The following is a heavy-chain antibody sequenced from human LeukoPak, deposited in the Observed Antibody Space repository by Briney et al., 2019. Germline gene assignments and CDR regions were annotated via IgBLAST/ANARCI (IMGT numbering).Heavy chain of an antibody. V-gene: IGHV4-59*01. CDR2: IYNSGRT. CDR1: GGSISTYY. CDR3: VRERNCSGASCLDGFDI. D-gene: IGHD2-15*01. J-gene: IGHJ3*02. Sequence: SETLSLTCTVSGGSISTYYWSWLRQPPGKGLEWTGYIYNSGRTNYNPSLESRVTISVDTSKNQFSLKLNSVTAADTAVYYCVRERNCSGASCLDGFDIWGQGTMVTVSS.